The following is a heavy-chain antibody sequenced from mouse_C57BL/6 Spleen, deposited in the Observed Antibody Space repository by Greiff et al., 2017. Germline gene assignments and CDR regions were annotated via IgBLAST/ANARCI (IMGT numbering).Heavy chain of an antibody. J-gene: IGHJ4*01. Sequence: VQLQQSGPGLVKPSQSLSLTCSVTGYSITSGYYWNWIRQFPGNKLEWMGYISYDGSNNYNPSLKNRISITRDTSKNRFFLKLNSVTTEDTATYYCAREEPYYYAMDYWGQGTSVTVSS. CDR1: GYSITSGYY. CDR3: AREEPYYYAMDY. CDR2: ISYDGSN. V-gene: IGHV3-6*01.